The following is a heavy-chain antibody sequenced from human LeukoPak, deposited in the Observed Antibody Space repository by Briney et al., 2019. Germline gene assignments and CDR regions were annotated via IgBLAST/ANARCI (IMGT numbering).Heavy chain of an antibody. CDR2: ISYDGSNK. CDR3: ARDIEGYYTGDY. CDR1: GFTFSSYA. V-gene: IGHV3-30-3*01. J-gene: IGHJ4*02. Sequence: GGSLRLSCAASGFTFSSYAMHWVRQAPGKGLEWVAVISYDGSNKYYADSVKGRFTISRDNSKNTLYLQMNSLRVEDSAVYYCARDIEGYYTGDYWGQGTLVTVSS. D-gene: IGHD3-3*01.